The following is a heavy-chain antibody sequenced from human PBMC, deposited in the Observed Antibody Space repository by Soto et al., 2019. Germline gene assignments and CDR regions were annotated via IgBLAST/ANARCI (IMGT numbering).Heavy chain of an antibody. CDR2: ISSSGSTI. D-gene: IGHD2-2*01. V-gene: IGHV3-48*03. CDR1: GFTFSSYE. J-gene: IGHJ5*02. Sequence: XESLRLSCAASGFTFSSYEMDGVRQAPGKGLEWVSYISSSGSTIYYADSVKGRFTISRDNAKNSLYLQMNSLRAEDTAVYYCARDVGYCSSTSCWPYNWFDPWGQGTLVTV. CDR3: ARDVGYCSSTSCWPYNWFDP.